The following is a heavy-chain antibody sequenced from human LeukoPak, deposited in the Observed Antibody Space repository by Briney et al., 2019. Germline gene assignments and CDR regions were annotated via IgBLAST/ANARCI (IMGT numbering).Heavy chain of an antibody. V-gene: IGHV3-23*01. J-gene: IGHJ4*02. Sequence: PGGSLRLSCAASGFTFSSYAMSWVRQAPGKGLEWVSAISGSGGSTYYADSVKGRFTISRDNSKNTLYLQMNSLRAEDTAVYYCAKDQLLRLRYFDWRGSGYFDYWGQGTLVTVSS. CDR2: ISGSGGST. D-gene: IGHD3-9*01. CDR3: AKDQLLRLRYFDWRGSGYFDY. CDR1: GFTFSSYA.